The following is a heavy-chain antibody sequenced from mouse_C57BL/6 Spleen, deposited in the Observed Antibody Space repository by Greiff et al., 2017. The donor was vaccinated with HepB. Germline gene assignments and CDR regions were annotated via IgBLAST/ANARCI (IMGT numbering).Heavy chain of an antibody. Sequence: VQGVESGPGLVAPSQSLSITCTVSGFSLTSYAISWVRQPPGKGLEWLGVIWTGGGTNYNSALKSRLSISKDNSKSQVFLKMNSLQTDDTARYYCARSPYDYDYAMDYWGQGTSVTVSS. CDR2: IWTGGGT. CDR1: GFSLTSYA. J-gene: IGHJ4*01. V-gene: IGHV2-9-1*01. D-gene: IGHD2-4*01. CDR3: ARSPYDYDYAMDY.